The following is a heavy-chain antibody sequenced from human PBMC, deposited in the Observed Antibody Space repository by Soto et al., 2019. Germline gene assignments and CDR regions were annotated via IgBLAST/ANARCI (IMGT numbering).Heavy chain of an antibody. Sequence: EVQLLESGGGLVQPGGSLRLSCAASGFTFSSYATSWVRQAPGKGLEWVSAISGSGGSLYYADSVKGRFTISRDNSKSTLYLQMNSLRAEETAVYYGAKGVRYSSSWIDYWGQGALVTVS. V-gene: IGHV3-23*01. CDR1: GFTFSSYA. CDR3: AKGVRYSSSWIDY. J-gene: IGHJ4*02. D-gene: IGHD6-13*01. CDR2: ISGSGGSL.